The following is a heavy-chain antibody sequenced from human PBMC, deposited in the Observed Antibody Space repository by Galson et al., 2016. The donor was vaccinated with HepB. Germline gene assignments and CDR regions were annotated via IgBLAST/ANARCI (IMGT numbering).Heavy chain of an antibody. CDR2: IDTLGTT. Sequence: SETLSLTCSVSGGSIRNYYCNWVRQSAEKGLEWIGRIDTLGTTSYNPSLKSRVSLSVDPSKNQFSLNLTSVTAADTALYYCARDRAPGGSEAFDIWGQGTMVTGSS. CDR3: ARDRAPGGSEAFDI. D-gene: IGHD3-10*01. J-gene: IGHJ3*02. CDR1: GGSIRNYY. V-gene: IGHV4-4*07.